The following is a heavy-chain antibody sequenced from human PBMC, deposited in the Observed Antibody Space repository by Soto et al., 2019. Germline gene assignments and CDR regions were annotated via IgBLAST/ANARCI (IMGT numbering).Heavy chain of an antibody. V-gene: IGHV5-51*01. D-gene: IGHD3-16*02. Sequence: GESLKISCKGSGYSFVIYWIGWVRQMPGKGLEWMGIIYPGDSDTRYSPSFQGQVTISADKSITTVYLQWSSLRAEDTAVYYCAKAARMITFGGVIVWGQGTLVTVSS. J-gene: IGHJ4*02. CDR3: AKAARMITFGGVIV. CDR1: GYSFVIYW. CDR2: IYPGDSDT.